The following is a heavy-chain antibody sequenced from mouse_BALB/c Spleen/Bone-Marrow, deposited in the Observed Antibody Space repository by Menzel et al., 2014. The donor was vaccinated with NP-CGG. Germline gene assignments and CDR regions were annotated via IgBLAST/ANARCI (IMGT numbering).Heavy chain of an antibody. Sequence: VQLKDSGPDLVKPSQSLSLTCTVTGYSITSGYSWHWIRQFPGNILEWMGYIHYSGYTNYNPSLKSRISITRDTSKNQFFLQLNSATTEDTATYYCARTDGYYAMDYWGQGTSVTVSS. CDR3: ARTDGYYAMDY. V-gene: IGHV3-1*02. CDR1: GYSITSGYS. CDR2: IHYSGYT. J-gene: IGHJ4*01. D-gene: IGHD2-3*01.